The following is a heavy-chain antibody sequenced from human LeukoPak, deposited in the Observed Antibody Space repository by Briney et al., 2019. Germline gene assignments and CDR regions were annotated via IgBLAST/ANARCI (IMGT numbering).Heavy chain of an antibody. J-gene: IGHJ4*02. D-gene: IGHD2-8*01. V-gene: IGHV3-7*03. CDR2: IKHDGSEK. CDR1: GFTFSSYW. CDR3: ARVRGGYCTNGVCHSPLNY. Sequence: GGSLRLSCAASGFTFSSYWMSWVRQAPGKGLEWVADIKHDGSEKYYVDAVKGRFTISRDNAKNSLYLQRNSLRAGDTALYYCARVRGGYCTNGVCHSPLNYWGQGTLVTVSS.